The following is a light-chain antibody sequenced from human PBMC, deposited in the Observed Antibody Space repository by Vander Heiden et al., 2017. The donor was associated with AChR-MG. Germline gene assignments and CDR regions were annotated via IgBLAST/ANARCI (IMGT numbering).Light chain of an antibody. CDR1: NSNIGAGFD. J-gene: IGLJ3*02. Sequence: QSVLTQPPSVSGAPGQGVTISCTGSNSNIGAGFDVHWYQQFPGTAPKLLIYTNNIRPSGVPDRFSGSKSGTSASLALTGLQAEDEADYYCQSFDSSLTAWVFGGGTKLTVL. CDR3: QSFDSSLTAWV. V-gene: IGLV1-40*01. CDR2: TNN.